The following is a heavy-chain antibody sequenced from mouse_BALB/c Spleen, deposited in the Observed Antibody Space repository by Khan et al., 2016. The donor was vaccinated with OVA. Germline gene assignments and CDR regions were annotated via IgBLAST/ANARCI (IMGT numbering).Heavy chain of an antibody. CDR1: GFTFSDYG. CDR3: ARGGGTAPFAY. CDR2: ISDLAYTI. J-gene: IGHJ3*01. V-gene: IGHV5-15*02. Sequence: EVELVESGGGLVQPGGSRKLSCAASGFTFSDYGMAWVRQAPGKGPEWVAFISDLAYTIYYADTVTGRFPISRANAQNTLYLERGRRRAEDTASYYCARGGGTAPFAYWGLGTLVTVSA. D-gene: IGHD1-2*01.